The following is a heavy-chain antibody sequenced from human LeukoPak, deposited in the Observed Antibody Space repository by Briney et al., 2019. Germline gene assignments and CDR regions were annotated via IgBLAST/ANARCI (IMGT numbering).Heavy chain of an antibody. Sequence: GGSLRLSCAASGFTFSSYGMHWVRQAPGKGLEWVAFIRYDGSNKYYADSVKGRFTISRDNSKNTLYLQMNSLRAEDTAVYYCAKCIVGATAPFDYWGQGTLVTVSS. V-gene: IGHV3-30*02. D-gene: IGHD1-26*01. J-gene: IGHJ4*02. CDR1: GFTFSSYG. CDR3: AKCIVGATAPFDY. CDR2: IRYDGSNK.